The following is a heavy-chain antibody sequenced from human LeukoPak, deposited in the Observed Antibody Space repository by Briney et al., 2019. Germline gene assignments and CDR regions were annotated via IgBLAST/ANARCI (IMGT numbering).Heavy chain of an antibody. J-gene: IGHJ4*02. CDR1: GYTFTSYG. Sequence: ASVKVSCKASGYTFTSYGISWVRQAPGQGLEWMGWISAYNGNTNYAQKLQGRVTMTTDTSTSTAYMELRSLRSDDTAVYYCARGSRGHKQLAFRYFDYWGQGTLVTVSS. D-gene: IGHD6-13*01. CDR3: ARGSRGHKQLAFRYFDY. V-gene: IGHV1-18*01. CDR2: ISAYNGNT.